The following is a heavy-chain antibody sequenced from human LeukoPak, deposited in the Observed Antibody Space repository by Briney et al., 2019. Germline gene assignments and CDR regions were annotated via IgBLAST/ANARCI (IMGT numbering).Heavy chain of an antibody. CDR2: IKPDGSEK. J-gene: IGHJ4*02. D-gene: IGHD1-26*01. Sequence: GGSLRLSCAASGFTFTSSWMSWVRQAPGKGLEWVTNIKPDGSEKYYVDSVKGRFTISRDNAKNSVFLQMNSLRPEDTAVYFCARDRMGATDYWGQGTLVTVSS. CDR1: GFTFTSSW. CDR3: ARDRMGATDY. V-gene: IGHV3-7*01.